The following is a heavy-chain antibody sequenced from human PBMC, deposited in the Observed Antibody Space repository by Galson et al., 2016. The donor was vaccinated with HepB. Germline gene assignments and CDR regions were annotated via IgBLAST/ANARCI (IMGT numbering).Heavy chain of an antibody. CDR2: IYWDDDK. CDR3: AHYNSNWSFDY. CDR1: GFSLSTSGVG. D-gene: IGHD6-6*01. J-gene: IGHJ4*02. V-gene: IGHV2-5*02. Sequence: PALVKPTQTLTLTCTFSGFSLSTSGVGVGWIRQPPGKALEWLALIYWDDDKRYSPSLKRRLTITKDISKNPVILTMTNLDPVDTAPYFCAHYNSNWSFDYWGQGALVTVSS.